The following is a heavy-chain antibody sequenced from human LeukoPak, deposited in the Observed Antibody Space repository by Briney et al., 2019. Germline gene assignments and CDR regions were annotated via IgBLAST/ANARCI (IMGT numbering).Heavy chain of an antibody. CDR1: GGSISSGDYY. D-gene: IGHD2-15*01. CDR2: IYYSGST. CDR3: ARGVVVAAIHDYYFDY. V-gene: IGHV4-30-4*01. J-gene: IGHJ4*02. Sequence: ASETLSLTCTVSGGSISSGDYYWSWIRQTPGKGLEWIGYIYYSGSTYYNPSLKSRVTISVDTSKNQFSLKLSSVTAADTAVYYCARGVVVAAIHDYYFDYWGQGTLVTVSS.